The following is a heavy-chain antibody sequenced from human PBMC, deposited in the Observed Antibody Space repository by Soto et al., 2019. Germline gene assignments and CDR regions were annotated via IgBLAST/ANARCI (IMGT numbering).Heavy chain of an antibody. CDR3: ARDHSSDCSSTSCSYGMDV. CDR2: ISAYNGNT. Sequence: APVKVSCKASGYTFTSHGISWVRQAPGQGLDWMGWISAYNGNTNYAQKLQGRVTMTTDTSTSTAYMELRSLRSDDTAVYYCARDHSSDCSSTSCSYGMDVWGQGTTVTVSS. D-gene: IGHD2-2*01. V-gene: IGHV1-18*01. CDR1: GYTFTSHG. J-gene: IGHJ6*02.